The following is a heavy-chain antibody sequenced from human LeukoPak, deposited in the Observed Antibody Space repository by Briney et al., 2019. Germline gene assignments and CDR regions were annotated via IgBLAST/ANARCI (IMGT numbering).Heavy chain of an antibody. CDR2: ISGSGGYT. V-gene: IGHV3-23*01. J-gene: IGHJ6*03. D-gene: IGHD6-13*01. CDR3: AKDGASQQLVYYYYYMDV. Sequence: PGGSLRLSCAASGFIFSSYGMSWVRQAPGKGLEWVSAISGSGGYTYYADSVKGRFTISRGNSKNTLYLQMNSLRAEDTAVYYCAKDGASQQLVYYYYYMDVWGKGTTVTISS. CDR1: GFIFSSYG.